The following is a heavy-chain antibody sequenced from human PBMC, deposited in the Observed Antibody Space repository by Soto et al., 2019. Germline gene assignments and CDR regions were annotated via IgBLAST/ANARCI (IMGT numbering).Heavy chain of an antibody. D-gene: IGHD2-2*01. J-gene: IGHJ4*01. CDR3: AHRRSSSSTDDFDC. V-gene: IGHV2-5*02. CDR1: GFSLSTSGVD. CDR2: IYWDDDK. Sequence: QITLKESGPTLVKPTQTITLTCTFSGFSLSTSGVDVGWIRQPPGKALEWVALIYWDDDKRYSPSLKSRLAITKATSKNHVVLKMTNVDPVDTATYYCAHRRSSSSTDDFDCWGLENLVTVSS.